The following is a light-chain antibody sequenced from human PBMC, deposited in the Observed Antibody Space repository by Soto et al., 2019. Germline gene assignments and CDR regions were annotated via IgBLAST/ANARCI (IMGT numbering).Light chain of an antibody. V-gene: IGLV2-14*01. CDR1: SRDIGNYNY. CDR3: ASYRSANXVVV. Sequence: QSLLTQPASVSGSPGESITISCTGTSRDIGNYNYFSWYQHHPGKSPKLMIYEVNIRPSGVSDRFSGSKSGMTESLTISRLQHEDEANYFCASYRSANXVVVVGTGTKVXV. CDR2: EVN. J-gene: IGLJ1*01.